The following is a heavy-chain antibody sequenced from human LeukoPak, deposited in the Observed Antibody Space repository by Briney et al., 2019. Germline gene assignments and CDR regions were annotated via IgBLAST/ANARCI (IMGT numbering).Heavy chain of an antibody. J-gene: IGHJ6*02. Sequence: KSGGSLRLSCAASGFIFRDHYISWIRQAPGKGLEWISYISGSGSDIYYADSVTGRFTMSRDNAKNSLFLQMNSLRAEDTAVYYCARELSNAGSSSWYTLYYYYYGMDVWGQGTTVTVSS. CDR2: ISGSGSDI. D-gene: IGHD6-13*01. CDR3: ARELSNAGSSSWYTLYYYYYGMDV. V-gene: IGHV3-11*04. CDR1: GFIFRDHY.